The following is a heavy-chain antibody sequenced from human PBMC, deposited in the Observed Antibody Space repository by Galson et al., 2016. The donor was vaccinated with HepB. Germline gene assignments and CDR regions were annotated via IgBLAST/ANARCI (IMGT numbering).Heavy chain of an antibody. CDR3: AKGSDYYDSRSLNY. J-gene: IGHJ4*02. CDR1: GFIFSTHN. D-gene: IGHD3-22*01. Sequence: LRLSCAASGFIFSTHNMNWVRQAPGKGLEWVSSISGSGATTYYAGSVKGRFTISRDNSKNTLFLQINSLRADDTAVYFCAKGSDYYDSRSLNYWGQGTPVTVSS. V-gene: IGHV3-23*01. CDR2: ISGSGATT.